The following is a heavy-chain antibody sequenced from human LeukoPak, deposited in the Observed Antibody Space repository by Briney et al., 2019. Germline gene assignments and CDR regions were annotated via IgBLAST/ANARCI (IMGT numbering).Heavy chain of an antibody. CDR2: ISGSGSST. Sequence: GGSLRLSCAASGFTFSTYDMSWVRPAPGKGLEWVSGISGSGSSTYYADSVKGPFTISRDNSKNTLFLQMNNLRDEDRAVYYCAKDLGPYDPWGQGTLVTVSS. J-gene: IGHJ5*02. CDR1: GFTFSTYD. V-gene: IGHV3-23*01. CDR3: AKDLGPYDP. D-gene: IGHD7-27*01.